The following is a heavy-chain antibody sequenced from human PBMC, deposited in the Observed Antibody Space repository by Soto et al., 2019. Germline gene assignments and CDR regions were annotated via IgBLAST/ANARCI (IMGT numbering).Heavy chain of an antibody. J-gene: IGHJ4*03. CDR1: GGTFSRYA. D-gene: IGHD3-22*01. V-gene: IGHV1-69*01. Sequence: QVQLVQSGAEVKKPGSSVKVSCKASGGTFSRYAINWMRQAPGQGLEWMGGIIPMFGKANYAQKFQGRVTITADETKNKRVIEGGSLIFEDTGGLFCAEGGTLYDRRCFYFPFRGQGTLVTVSS. CDR3: AEGGTLYDRRCFYFPF. CDR2: IIPMFGKA.